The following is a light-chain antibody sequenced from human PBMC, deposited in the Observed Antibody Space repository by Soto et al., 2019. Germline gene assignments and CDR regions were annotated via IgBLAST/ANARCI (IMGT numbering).Light chain of an antibody. CDR2: RNN. CDR1: TSNIGSNY. V-gene: IGLV1-47*01. CDR3: ATWDDNLNGFYV. Sequence: QSVLTQPPSASGTPGQGVTIACSGSTSNIGSNYVYWYQQLPGTAPKLLIYRNNQRPSGVPDRFSGSKSGTSASLAISGLRSDDEADYFCATWDDNLNGFYVFGTGTKATVL. J-gene: IGLJ1*01.